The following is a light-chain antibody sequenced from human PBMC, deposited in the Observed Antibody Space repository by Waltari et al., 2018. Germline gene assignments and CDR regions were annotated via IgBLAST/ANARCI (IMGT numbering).Light chain of an antibody. J-gene: IGLJ2*01. V-gene: IGLV3-1*01. CDR2: QDS. CDR1: TLGDKY. Sequence: SYELTQPPSVSVSPGQTASITCSGDTLGDKYACWYQQKPGQSPVLVIYQDSKRPSGIPERFSGSNSGNTATLTISGTQAMDEADYYCQAWDSSTALVVFGGGTKLTVL. CDR3: QAWDSSTALVV.